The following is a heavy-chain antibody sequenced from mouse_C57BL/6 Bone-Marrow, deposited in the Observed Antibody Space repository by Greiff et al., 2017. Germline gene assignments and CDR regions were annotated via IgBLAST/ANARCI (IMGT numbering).Heavy chain of an antibody. Sequence: EVKLVESGGDLVKPGGSLKLSCAASGFTFSSYGMSWVRQTPDKRLEWVATISSGGSYTYYPDSVKGRYTISRDNAKNTLYLQMSSLKSEDTAMYYCARLGFSYAMDYWGQGTSVTVSS. CDR3: ARLGFSYAMDY. J-gene: IGHJ4*01. D-gene: IGHD4-1*01. CDR1: GFTFSSYG. V-gene: IGHV5-6*02. CDR2: ISSGGSYT.